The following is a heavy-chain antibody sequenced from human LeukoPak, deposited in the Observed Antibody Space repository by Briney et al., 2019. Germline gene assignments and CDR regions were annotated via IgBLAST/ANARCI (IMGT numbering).Heavy chain of an antibody. V-gene: IGHV1-69*05. CDR3: ARERYSRYYFDY. D-gene: IGHD3-16*02. CDR1: GGTFSSYA. J-gene: IGHJ4*02. Sequence: SVKVSCKASGGTFSSYAISWVRQAPGQGLEWMGGIIPIFGTANYAQKFQGRVTITTDESTSTAYMELSSLRSEDTAVYYCARERYSRYYFDYWGQGTLVTVSS. CDR2: IIPIFGTA.